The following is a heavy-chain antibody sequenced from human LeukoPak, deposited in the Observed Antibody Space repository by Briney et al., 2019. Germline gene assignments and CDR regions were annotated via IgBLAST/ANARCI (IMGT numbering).Heavy chain of an antibody. Sequence: GGSLRLSCAASGFTFSSYAMHWVRQAPGKGLEYVSAISSNGGSTYYANSVKGRFTISRDNSKNTLYLQMGGLRAEDVAVYYCARSGVGMATNDDWGQGTLVTVSS. D-gene: IGHD5-24*01. V-gene: IGHV3-64*01. CDR3: ARSGVGMATNDD. CDR1: GFTFSSYA. J-gene: IGHJ4*02. CDR2: ISSNGGST.